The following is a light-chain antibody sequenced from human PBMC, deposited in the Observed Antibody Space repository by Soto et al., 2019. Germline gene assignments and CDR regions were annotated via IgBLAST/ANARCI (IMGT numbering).Light chain of an antibody. CDR3: TSYKSSGNYV. CDR1: SSDVGAYDY. J-gene: IGLJ1*01. V-gene: IGLV2-14*01. CDR2: DVS. Sequence: QSALTQPASVSGSPGQSIAISCTGTSSDVGAYDYVSWYQQHPGKAPKLMIYDVSNRPSGVSNRFSGSKSANTASLTISGLHAEDEADYYCTSYKSSGNYVFGTGTKLTVL.